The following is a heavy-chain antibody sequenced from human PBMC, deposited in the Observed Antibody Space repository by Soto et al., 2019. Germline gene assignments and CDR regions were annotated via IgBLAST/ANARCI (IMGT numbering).Heavy chain of an antibody. CDR3: ARALPDYYYYGMDV. Sequence: QVQLQESGPGLVKPSETLSLTCTVSGGSVSSGSYYWSWIRQPPGKGLEWIGYLYYSGSTNYNPSLKSRVTISVDTSKNQFSLKLSSVTAADTAVYYCARALPDYYYYGMDVWGQGTTVTVSS. CDR1: GGSVSSGSYY. CDR2: LYYSGST. J-gene: IGHJ6*02. V-gene: IGHV4-61*01.